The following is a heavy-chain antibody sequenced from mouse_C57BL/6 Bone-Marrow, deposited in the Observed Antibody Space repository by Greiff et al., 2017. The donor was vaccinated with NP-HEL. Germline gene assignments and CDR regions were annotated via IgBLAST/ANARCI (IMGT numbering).Heavy chain of an antibody. V-gene: IGHV1-50*01. J-gene: IGHJ2*01. CDR2: IDPSDSYT. D-gene: IGHD1-1*01. CDR1: GYTFTSYW. Sequence: QVQLQQPGAELVKPGASVKLSCKASGYTFTSYWMQWVKQRPGQGLEWIGEIDPSDSYTNYNQKFKGKATLTVDTSSSTAYMQLSSLTSEDSAVYYCARGLLTDFDYWGQGTTLTVSS. CDR3: ARGLLTDFDY.